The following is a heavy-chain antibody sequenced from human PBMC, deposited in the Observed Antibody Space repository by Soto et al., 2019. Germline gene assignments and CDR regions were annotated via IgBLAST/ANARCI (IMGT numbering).Heavy chain of an antibody. CDR3: AKEVKTGSWYQKGPSNWFDP. V-gene: IGHV3-30*18. D-gene: IGHD6-13*01. Sequence: QVQLVESGGGVVQPGRSLRLSCAASRFTFSSYGMHWVRQAPGKGLEWVAAILYDGSNKYYADSVKGRFTISRDNSKTTLYLQMNSLSTEDTAVYYCAKEVKTGSWYQKGPSNWFDPWGQGTLVTVSS. CDR1: RFTFSSYG. CDR2: ILYDGSNK. J-gene: IGHJ5*02.